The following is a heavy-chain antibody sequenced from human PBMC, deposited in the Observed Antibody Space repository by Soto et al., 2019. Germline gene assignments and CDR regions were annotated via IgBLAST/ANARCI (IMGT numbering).Heavy chain of an antibody. CDR2: ISGSGGST. J-gene: IGHJ1*01. V-gene: IGHV3-23*01. Sequence: EVQLLESGGGLVQPGGSLRLSCAASGFTFSSYAMSWVRQAPGKGLEWVSAISGSGGSTYYADSVKGRFTISRDNSKNPLNRQRNRRSAENPAVYYWAKLGAQHLERSSPHWGKGPLVTLSS. CDR1: GFTFSSYA. CDR3: AKLGAQHLERSSPH. D-gene: IGHD1-1*01.